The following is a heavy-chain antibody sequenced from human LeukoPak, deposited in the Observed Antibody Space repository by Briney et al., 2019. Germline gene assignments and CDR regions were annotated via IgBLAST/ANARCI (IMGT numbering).Heavy chain of an antibody. J-gene: IGHJ6*03. CDR3: ARGRVRGPYYYMDV. CDR1: GFTFSSYA. Sequence: GGSLRLSCAASGFTFSSYAMHWVRQAPGKGLEWVAVISYDGSNKYYADSVKGRFTISRDNPKNTLYLQMNSLRAEDTAVYYCARGRVRGPYYYMDVWGKGPRSPSP. CDR2: ISYDGSNK. D-gene: IGHD3-10*01. V-gene: IGHV3-30*04.